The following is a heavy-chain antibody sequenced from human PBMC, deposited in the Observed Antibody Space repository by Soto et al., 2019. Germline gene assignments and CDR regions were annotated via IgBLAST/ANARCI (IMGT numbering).Heavy chain of an antibody. J-gene: IGHJ4*02. V-gene: IGHV4-34*01. CDR2: INHSGST. CDR3: ARGDFWSGYPH. Sequence: QVQLQQWGAGLLKPSETLSLTCAVYGGSFSGYYWSWIRQPPGKGLEWIGEINHSGSTNYNPSLKSRVTISVDTSKNQFSLKLSSVTAAYTAVYYCARGDFWSGYPHWGQGTLVTVSS. D-gene: IGHD3-3*01. CDR1: GGSFSGYY.